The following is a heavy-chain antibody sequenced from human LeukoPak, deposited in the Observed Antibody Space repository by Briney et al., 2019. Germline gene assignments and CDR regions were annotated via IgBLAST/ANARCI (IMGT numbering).Heavy chain of an antibody. D-gene: IGHD1-26*01. J-gene: IGHJ4*02. CDR1: GFSFSVYG. CDR2: IWNDGSNK. V-gene: IGHV3-33*01. CDR3: ARASGSYDY. Sequence: GGSLRLSCAASGFSFSVYGMHWVRQAPGKGLEWVAVIWNDGSNKYYSDSVRGRFTIPRDNSKNTLYLQMNSLRAEDTAVYYCARASGSYDYWGQGTLVTVSS.